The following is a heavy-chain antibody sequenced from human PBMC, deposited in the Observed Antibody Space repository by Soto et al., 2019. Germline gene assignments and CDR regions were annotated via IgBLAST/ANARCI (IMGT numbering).Heavy chain of an antibody. D-gene: IGHD6-13*01. CDR1: GGSISSYY. CDR3: ARSDSSSWAINWFDP. CDR2: MYYSGST. Sequence: PSETLSLTCTVSGGSISSYYWSWIRQPPGKGLEWIGYMYYSGSTNYNPSLKSRVTISVDTSKNQFSLKLSSVTAADTAVYYCARSDSSSWAINWFDPWGQGTLVTVSS. V-gene: IGHV4-59*01. J-gene: IGHJ5*02.